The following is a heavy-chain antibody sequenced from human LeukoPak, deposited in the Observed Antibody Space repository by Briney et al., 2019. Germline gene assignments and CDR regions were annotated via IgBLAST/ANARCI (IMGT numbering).Heavy chain of an antibody. CDR1: GGPISSGGYY. J-gene: IGHJ6*02. D-gene: IGHD4-17*01. V-gene: IGHV4-31*03. CDR2: IYYSGST. Sequence: SQTLSLTCTVSGGPISSGGYYWSWISQHPGKGLEWIGYIYYSGSTYYNPSLKSRVTISVDTSKNQFSLKLSSVTAADTAVYYCARATDGDYFYYGMDVWGQGTTVTVSS. CDR3: ARATDGDYFYYGMDV.